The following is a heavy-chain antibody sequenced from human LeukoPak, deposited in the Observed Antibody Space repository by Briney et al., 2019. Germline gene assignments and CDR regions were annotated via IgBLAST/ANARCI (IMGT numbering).Heavy chain of an antibody. CDR2: ISAYNGNT. Sequence: GASVKVSCKASGYTFTSYGISWVRQAPGQGLEWMGWISAYNGNTNYAQKLQGRVTMTTDTSTSTAYMELRSLRSDDTAVYYCARVVGISVQWLVPDNFDYWGQGTLVTVSS. D-gene: IGHD6-19*01. J-gene: IGHJ4*02. CDR3: ARVVGISVQWLVPDNFDY. CDR1: GYTFTSYG. V-gene: IGHV1-18*04.